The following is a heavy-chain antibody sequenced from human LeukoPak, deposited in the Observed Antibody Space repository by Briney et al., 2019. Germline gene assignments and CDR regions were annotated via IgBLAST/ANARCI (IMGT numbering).Heavy chain of an antibody. V-gene: IGHV3-23*01. D-gene: IGHD3-10*01. CDR2: ISNSGGKT. J-gene: IGHJ6*02. CDR1: TFTFSTFG. CDR3: AKDHTPFGSGSYSTRYYGMDV. Sequence: GGSLRLSCAASTFTFSTFGMSWVRQAPGKGLEWVSAISNSGGKTSYADSVKGRFTISRDNSKNTLFLQMNSLRAEDSAVYFCAKDHTPFGSGSYSTRYYGMDVWGQGTTVIVSS.